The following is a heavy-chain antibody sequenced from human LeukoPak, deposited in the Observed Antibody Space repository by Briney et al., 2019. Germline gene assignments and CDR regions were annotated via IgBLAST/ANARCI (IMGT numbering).Heavy chain of an antibody. CDR2: IRYGGNNQ. V-gene: IGHV3-30*02. D-gene: IGHD5-24*01. CDR1: GFTFSNCG. CDR3: AKGERWLQYFDY. Sequence: PGGSLRLSCAASGFTFSNCGMHWVRQAPGKGLEWVTFIRYGGNNQYYADSVKGRFTISRDNSKNTLYLHMNSLRAEDTAVYYCAKGERWLQYFDYWGQGTLVTVSS. J-gene: IGHJ4*02.